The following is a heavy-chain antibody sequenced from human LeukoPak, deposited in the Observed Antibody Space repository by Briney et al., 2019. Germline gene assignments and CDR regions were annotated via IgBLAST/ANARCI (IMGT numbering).Heavy chain of an antibody. J-gene: IGHJ5*02. CDR1: GGSFSGYY. Sequence: PSETLSLTCAVYGGSFSGYYWSWIRQPPGKGLEWIGEINHSGSTSYNPSLKSRVTISVDTSKNQFSLKLSSVTAADTAVYYCAGGPGNWFDPWGQGTLVTVSS. V-gene: IGHV4-34*01. CDR3: AGGPGNWFDP. CDR2: INHSGST.